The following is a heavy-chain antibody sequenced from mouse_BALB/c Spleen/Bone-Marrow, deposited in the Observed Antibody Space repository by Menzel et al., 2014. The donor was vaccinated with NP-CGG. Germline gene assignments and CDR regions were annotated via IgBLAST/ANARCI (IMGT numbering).Heavy chain of an antibody. J-gene: IGHJ3*01. V-gene: IGHV1-18*01. CDR2: INPNNGGT. CDR3: ARNYRYDESWFAY. Sequence: VQLQQFGPELVKPGASVKISCKTSGYTFTEYTMHWVKQSHGESLEWIGGINPNNGGTSYNQKFKGKATLTVDKSSSTAYMELRSLTSEESAVYCCARNYRYDESWFAYWGQGTLVTVSA. CDR1: GYTFTEYT. D-gene: IGHD2-14*01.